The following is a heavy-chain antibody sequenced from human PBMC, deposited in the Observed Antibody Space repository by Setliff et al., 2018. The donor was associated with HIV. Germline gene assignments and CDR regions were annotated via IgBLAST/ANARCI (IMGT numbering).Heavy chain of an antibody. CDR2: IYYSGST. J-gene: IGHJ5*02. CDR1: GYSISSGYY. D-gene: IGHD3-22*01. Sequence: PSETLSLTCTVSGYSISSGYYWGWIRQPPGKVLEWIGSIYYSGSTYYNPSLKSRVTISVDTSKNQFSLKLSSVTAADAAVYYCASRVYYYDSSGYLREEGFDPWGQGTLVTVSS. CDR3: ASRVYYYDSSGYLREEGFDP. V-gene: IGHV4-38-2*02.